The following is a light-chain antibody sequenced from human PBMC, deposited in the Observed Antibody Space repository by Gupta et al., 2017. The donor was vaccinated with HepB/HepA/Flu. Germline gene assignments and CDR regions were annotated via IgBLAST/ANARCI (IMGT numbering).Light chain of an antibody. CDR1: QSVSSY. J-gene: IGKJ4*01. CDR2: DAS. Sequence: IVLTQSPATLSLFPGERATLSCRASQSVSSYLAWYQQKPGQAPRLLIYDASNRATGIPARFSGSGSGTDFTLTISSLEPEDFAVYYCQQRSNWPRLTFGGGTKVEIK. V-gene: IGKV3-11*01. CDR3: QQRSNWPRLT.